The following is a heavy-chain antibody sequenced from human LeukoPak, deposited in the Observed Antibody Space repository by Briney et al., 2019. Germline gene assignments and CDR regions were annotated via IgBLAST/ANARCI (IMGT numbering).Heavy chain of an antibody. Sequence: SEALSLTCTVSGDSLSHYYWSWIRQPPGKGLEWIGYIYFSGSTNYNPSLKSRVTISLDTSKNQFSLKVNSVTAADTAVYYCARDTCGGDCSTGDAFDIWGQGTMVTVSS. CDR1: GDSLSHYY. D-gene: IGHD2-21*02. V-gene: IGHV4-59*12. CDR3: ARDTCGGDCSTGDAFDI. J-gene: IGHJ3*02. CDR2: IYFSGST.